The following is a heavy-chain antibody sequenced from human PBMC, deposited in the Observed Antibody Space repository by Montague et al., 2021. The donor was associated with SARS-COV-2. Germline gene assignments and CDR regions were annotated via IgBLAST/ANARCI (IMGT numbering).Heavy chain of an antibody. Sequence: SETLSLTCAVYGESYNPYGNSFSNFHWTWIRRLQGKGLMCIADTKRCNTKYNRPLTIRVAISKHPSKKQFSMTLTSVTAADTAVYYCSRRPAPLLHLDWSQKYFDDYGLDVWGQGTTVIVS. V-gene: IGHV4-34*01. CDR3: SRRPAPLLHLDWSQKYFDDYGLDV. J-gene: IGHJ6*02. D-gene: IGHD3/OR15-3a*01. CDR2: TKRCNT. CDR1: GESYNPYGNSFSNFH.